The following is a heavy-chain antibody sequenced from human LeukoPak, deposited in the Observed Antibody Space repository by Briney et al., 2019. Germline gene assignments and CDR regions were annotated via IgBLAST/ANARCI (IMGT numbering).Heavy chain of an antibody. Sequence: KTSETLSLTCTFSGGSVSSYYWSWIRQPAGKGLEWIGRIYTSGSTNYNPSLKSRVTMSVDTSKNQFSLGLSSVTAADTAVYYCARDRYYYDTSGPPLDIWGQGTMVTVSS. CDR2: IYTSGST. J-gene: IGHJ3*02. CDR3: ARDRYYYDTSGPPLDI. D-gene: IGHD3-22*01. V-gene: IGHV4-4*07. CDR1: GGSVSSYY.